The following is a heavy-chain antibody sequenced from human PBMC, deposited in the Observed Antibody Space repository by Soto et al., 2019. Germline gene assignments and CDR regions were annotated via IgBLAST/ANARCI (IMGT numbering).Heavy chain of an antibody. V-gene: IGHV4-39*01. CDR3: ARLHGYCISSSCHGHYAMDV. J-gene: IGHJ6*02. Sequence: SETLSLTCTVSGGSISSYYWSWIRQPPGKGLDLIGCIYYSGSTYYNPSLYSRVTVSVDTSKNQFFLKVTSVTAADTAVYYCARLHGYCISSSCHGHYAMDVWGQGTTVTV. D-gene: IGHD2-2*01. CDR2: IYYSGST. CDR1: GGSISSYY.